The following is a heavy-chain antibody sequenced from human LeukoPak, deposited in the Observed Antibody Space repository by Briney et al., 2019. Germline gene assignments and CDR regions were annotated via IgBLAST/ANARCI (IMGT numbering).Heavy chain of an antibody. Sequence: SETLSLTCAVYGGSLSDYYWNWIRQPPGKGLEWIGEINHSGSTNYNPSLKSRVTISEDTSKNQFSLKLSSVTAADTAVYYYALDSIGYGIWGPGTMVTVSS. CDR3: ALDSIGYGI. CDR1: GGSLSDYY. CDR2: INHSGST. J-gene: IGHJ3*02. V-gene: IGHV4-34*01. D-gene: IGHD3-22*01.